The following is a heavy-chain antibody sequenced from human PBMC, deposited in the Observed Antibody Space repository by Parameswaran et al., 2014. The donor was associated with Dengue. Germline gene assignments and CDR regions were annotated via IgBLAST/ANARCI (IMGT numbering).Heavy chain of an antibody. Sequence: VRQAPGKGLEWVSLIYSGGGTSYLDSVKGRFTISRDNSKNTLYLQMNSLRDEDTAVYYCTTGSMEVWGQGTTVTVSS. V-gene: IGHV3-66*02. CDR2: IYSGGGT. CDR3: TTGSMEV. J-gene: IGHJ6*02.